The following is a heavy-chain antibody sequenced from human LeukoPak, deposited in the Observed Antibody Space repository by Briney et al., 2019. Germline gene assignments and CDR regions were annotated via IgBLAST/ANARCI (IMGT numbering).Heavy chain of an antibody. CDR3: ARGFIAVPTPRADY. D-gene: IGHD6-19*01. J-gene: IGHJ4*02. Sequence: PGGSLRLSCAASGFKFSDYYMSWIRQAPGKGLEWVPYISSRGSTIYYADSVKGRFTISRDNAKNSLYLQMNSLRAEDTAVYYCARGFIAVPTPRADYWGQGTLVTVSS. V-gene: IGHV3-11*01. CDR1: GFKFSDYY. CDR2: ISSRGSTI.